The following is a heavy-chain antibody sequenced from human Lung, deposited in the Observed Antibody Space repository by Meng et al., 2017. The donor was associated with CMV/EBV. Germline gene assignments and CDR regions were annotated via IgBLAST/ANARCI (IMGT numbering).Heavy chain of an antibody. CDR1: GGSISSGDYY. CDR2: IYYSGST. Sequence: VQMKGSGPGRVKLSRPLSLTSTVCGGSISSGDYYWSWIRQPPGKGLEWIGYIYYSGSTYYNPSLKSRVTISVDTSKNQFSLKLSSVTAADTAVYYCARALDTAMVTFDYWGQGTLVTVSS. D-gene: IGHD5-18*01. CDR3: ARALDTAMVTFDY. V-gene: IGHV4-30-4*08. J-gene: IGHJ4*02.